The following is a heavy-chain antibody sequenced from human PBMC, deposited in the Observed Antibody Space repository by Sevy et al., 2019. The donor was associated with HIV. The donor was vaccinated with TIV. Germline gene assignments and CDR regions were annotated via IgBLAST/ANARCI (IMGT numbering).Heavy chain of an antibody. CDR2: ISSSSSYI. J-gene: IGHJ5*02. D-gene: IGHD3-3*01. CDR3: AGDGGEYDFWSGYYVTERDWFDP. V-gene: IGHV3-21*01. CDR1: GFTFSSYS. Sequence: GGSLRLSCAASGFTFSSYSMNWVRQAPGKGLEWVSSISSSSSYIYYAHSVKGRFTISRDNAKNSLYLQMNSLRAEDTAVYYCAGDGGEYDFWSGYYVTERDWFDPWGQGTLVTVSS.